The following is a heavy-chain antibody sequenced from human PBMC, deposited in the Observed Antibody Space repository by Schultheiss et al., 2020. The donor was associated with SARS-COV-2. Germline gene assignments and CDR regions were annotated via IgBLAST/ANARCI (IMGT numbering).Heavy chain of an antibody. Sequence: SETLSLTCTVSGGSISSSSYYWSWIRQPPGKGLEWIGYIYYSGSTNYNPSLKSRVTISVDTSKNQFSLKLSSVTAADTAVYYCARAAIDYWGQGTLVTVSS. J-gene: IGHJ4*02. V-gene: IGHV4-61*01. CDR1: GGSISSSSYY. CDR3: ARAAIDY. CDR2: IYYSGST. D-gene: IGHD3-9*01.